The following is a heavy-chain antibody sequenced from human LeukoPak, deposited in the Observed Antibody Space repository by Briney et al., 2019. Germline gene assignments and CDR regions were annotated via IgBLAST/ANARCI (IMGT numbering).Heavy chain of an antibody. CDR2: IYYSGNT. V-gene: IGHV4-39*01. CDR3: ARNVGRSSWNSGFDD. CDR1: GDSISSDYYY. Sequence: SETLSLTCTVSGDSISSDYYYWGWIRQPPGKGLEWIGTIYYSGNTYYNPSLKSRVTISVDTSKKQFSLKLRFVTAADTAIYYCARNVGRSSWNSGFDDWGQGTLVTVSS. D-gene: IGHD6-13*01. J-gene: IGHJ4*02.